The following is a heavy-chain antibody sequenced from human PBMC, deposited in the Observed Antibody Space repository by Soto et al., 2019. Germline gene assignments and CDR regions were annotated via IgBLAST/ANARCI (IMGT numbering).Heavy chain of an antibody. J-gene: IGHJ4*02. CDR1: GFTFSSYS. Sequence: PGGSLRLSCAASGFTFSSYSMNWVRQAPGKGLEWVSSISSSSSYIYYADSVKGRFTISRDNAKNSLYLQMNSLRAEDTAVYYCAREEATPPRPIDYWGQGTLVTVSS. V-gene: IGHV3-21*01. CDR2: ISSSSSYI. CDR3: AREEATPPRPIDY.